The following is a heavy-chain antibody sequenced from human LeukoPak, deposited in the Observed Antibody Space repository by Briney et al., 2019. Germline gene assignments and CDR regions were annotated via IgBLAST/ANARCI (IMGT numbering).Heavy chain of an antibody. CDR3: ARQGYISGQGFRNNWFDP. D-gene: IGHD6-19*01. Sequence: PSETLSLTCTVSGGSISSSSFYWGWIRQPPGKGLEWIGTIFYRGSTYYNPSLRSRVTMSVDTSKNQFSLRLSSVTAADTAVYYCARQGYISGQGFRNNWFDPWGQGSLVTVSS. CDR1: GGSISSSSFY. J-gene: IGHJ5*02. V-gene: IGHV4-39*01. CDR2: IFYRGST.